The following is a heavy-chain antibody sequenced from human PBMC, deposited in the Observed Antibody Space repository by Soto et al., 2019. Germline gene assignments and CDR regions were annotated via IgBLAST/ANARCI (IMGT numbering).Heavy chain of an antibody. Sequence: SETLSLTCAVYGGSFSGYYWSWIRQPPGKGLEWIGEINHSGSTNYNPSLKSRVTISVDTSKNQFSLKLSSVTAADTAVYYCARALPPLRYFDWLSRGFVPWGQGTLVTVSS. D-gene: IGHD3-9*01. J-gene: IGHJ5*02. CDR3: ARALPPLRYFDWLSRGFVP. V-gene: IGHV4-34*01. CDR1: GGSFSGYY. CDR2: INHSGST.